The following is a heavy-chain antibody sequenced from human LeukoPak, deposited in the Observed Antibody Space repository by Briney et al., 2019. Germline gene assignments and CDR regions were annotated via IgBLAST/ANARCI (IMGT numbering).Heavy chain of an antibody. CDR3: ARDGAPYCSSTSCYVEYYYYYGMDV. V-gene: IGHV3-21*01. Sequence: GGSLRLSCAASGFTFSSYSMNWVRQAPGKGLEWVSSISSSSYIYYADSVKGRFTISRDNAKNSLYLQMNSLRAEDTAVYYCARDGAPYCSSTSCYVEYYYYYGMDVWGQGTTVTVSS. D-gene: IGHD2-2*01. CDR2: ISSSSYI. CDR1: GFTFSSYS. J-gene: IGHJ6*02.